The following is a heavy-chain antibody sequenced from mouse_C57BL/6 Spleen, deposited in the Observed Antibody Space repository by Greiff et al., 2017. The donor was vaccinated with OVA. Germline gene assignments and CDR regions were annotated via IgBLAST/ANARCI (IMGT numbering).Heavy chain of an antibody. J-gene: IGHJ3*01. D-gene: IGHD3-2*02. Sequence: QVQLQQPGAELVRPGTSVKLSYKASGYTFTSYWMHWVKQRPGQGLEWIGVIDPSDSYTNYNQRFKGKATLTVDTSSSTAYMQLSSLTSEDSAVYYCARGAQAGFAYWGQGTLVTVSA. CDR3: ARGAQAGFAY. CDR2: IDPSDSYT. V-gene: IGHV1-59*01. CDR1: GYTFTSYW.